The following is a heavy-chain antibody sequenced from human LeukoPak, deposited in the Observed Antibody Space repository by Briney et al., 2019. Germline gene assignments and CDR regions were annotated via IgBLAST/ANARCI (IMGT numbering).Heavy chain of an antibody. Sequence: GGSLRLSCEVSGFTFSSHSMNWVRQAPGKGLEWVTYISSGSGTIYYADSVKGRFTIARDDAKNSLYLQMSSLRDEDTAVYYCAREAIKDYWGQGTLVTVSS. V-gene: IGHV3-48*02. CDR1: GFTFSSHS. CDR3: AREAIKDY. CDR2: ISSGSGTI. J-gene: IGHJ4*02.